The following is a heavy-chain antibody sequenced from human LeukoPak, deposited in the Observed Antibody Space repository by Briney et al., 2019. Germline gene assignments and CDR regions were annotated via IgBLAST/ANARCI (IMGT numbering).Heavy chain of an antibody. V-gene: IGHV4-30-4*01. J-gene: IGHJ5*02. CDR1: GGSISSGDYY. Sequence: PSQTLSLTCTVSGGSISSGDYYWGWIRQPPGKGLEWIGYIYYSGSTYYNPSLKSRVTISVDTSKNQFSLKLSSVTAADTAVYYCARVDAAFGWFDPWGQGTLVTVSS. CDR3: ARVDAAFGWFDP. D-gene: IGHD3-10*01. CDR2: IYYSGST.